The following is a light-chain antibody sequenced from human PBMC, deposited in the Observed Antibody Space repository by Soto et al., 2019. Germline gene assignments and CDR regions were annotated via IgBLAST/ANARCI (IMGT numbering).Light chain of an antibody. V-gene: IGKV3-20*01. CDR2: GAS. Sequence: ETVLTQSPGTLSLSPGERATLSCRASQSVSINYLAWYQHKPGQAPRLLIYGASSRATGIPDRFSGSGSGTDFTLTISRLEPEDFAVYFCQQYGNSPVTFGGGTKVEIK. J-gene: IGKJ4*01. CDR1: QSVSINY. CDR3: QQYGNSPVT.